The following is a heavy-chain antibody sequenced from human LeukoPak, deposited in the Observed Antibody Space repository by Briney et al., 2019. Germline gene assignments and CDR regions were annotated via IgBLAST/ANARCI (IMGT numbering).Heavy chain of an antibody. Sequence: LSLTCAVYGGSFNGYYWNWIRQAPGKGLEWVSYISSSGDSIYYADSVKGRSTISRDNAKNSLYLQMNSLRAEDTAVYYCASDHWNYGGGFDIWGQGTMVTVSS. CDR3: ASDHWNYGGGFDI. D-gene: IGHD1-7*01. CDR1: GGSFNGYY. CDR2: ISSSGDSI. V-gene: IGHV3-11*04. J-gene: IGHJ3*02.